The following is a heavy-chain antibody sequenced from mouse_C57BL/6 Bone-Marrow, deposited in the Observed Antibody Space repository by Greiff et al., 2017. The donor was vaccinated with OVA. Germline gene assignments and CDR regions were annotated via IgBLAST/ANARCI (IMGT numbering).Heavy chain of an antibody. CDR3: TRSGYYVAY. V-gene: IGHV1-5*01. CDR2: IYPGNSDT. Sequence: VQLQQSGTVLARPGASVKMSCKTSGYTFTSYWMHWVKQRPGQGLEWIGAIYPGNSDTSYNQKFKGKAKLTADTSASTAYMELSSLTYEDSACYYCTRSGYYVAYWGQVTLVTVSA. J-gene: IGHJ3*01. CDR1: GYTFTSYW. D-gene: IGHD2-3*01.